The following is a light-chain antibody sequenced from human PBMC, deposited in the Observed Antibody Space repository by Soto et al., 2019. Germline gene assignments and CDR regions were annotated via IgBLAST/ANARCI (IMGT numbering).Light chain of an antibody. CDR3: QQYNTYPLT. J-gene: IGKJ4*01. Sequence: DIQMTQSPSTLSASVGDRVTITCRASQSISTWLAWYQQKAGKAPKLLIYKASSLEGGVPSRLSGSGSGTEFNITISSLQPDDFATYYCQQYNTYPLTFGGGTKVDIK. V-gene: IGKV1-5*03. CDR1: QSISTW. CDR2: KAS.